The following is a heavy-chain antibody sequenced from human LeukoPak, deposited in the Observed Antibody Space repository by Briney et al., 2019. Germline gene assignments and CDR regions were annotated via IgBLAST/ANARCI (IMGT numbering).Heavy chain of an antibody. CDR2: IYYSGST. D-gene: IGHD7-27*01. Sequence: SETLSLTCTVSGGSISSSSYYWGWIRQPPGKGLEWIGSIYYSGSTCYNPSLKSRVTISVDKSENQFSLKLSSVTAADTAVYYCARGGTGHFDSWGQGTLVTVSS. CDR3: ARGGTGHFDS. CDR1: GGSISSSSYY. V-gene: IGHV4-39*07. J-gene: IGHJ4*02.